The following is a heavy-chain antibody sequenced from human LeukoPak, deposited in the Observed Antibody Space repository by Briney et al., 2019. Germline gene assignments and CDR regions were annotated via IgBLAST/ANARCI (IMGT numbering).Heavy chain of an antibody. J-gene: IGHJ3*02. CDR1: GYTFTGYY. Sequence: ASVKVSCKASGYTFTGYYMHWVRQAPGQGLEWMGWINPNSGGTNYAQKFQGRVTMTRDTSISTAYMELSRLRSDDTAVYYCAKPIKDRYYGSGSYLGAFDIWGQGTMVTVSS. CDR2: INPNSGGT. CDR3: AKPIKDRYYGSGSYLGAFDI. D-gene: IGHD3-10*01. V-gene: IGHV1-2*02.